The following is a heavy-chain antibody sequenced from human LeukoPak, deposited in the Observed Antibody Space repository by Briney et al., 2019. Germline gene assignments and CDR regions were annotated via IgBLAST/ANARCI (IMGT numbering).Heavy chain of an antibody. Sequence: GVSLQISSTGSGYSFTSYWIACVRPMPRKGLAWMGSLFPGDSDTRYSPSFQCQVTISADKSISTAYLQWSSLKASDTAMYYCARPRYYGSGSYYNVGPVDYWGQGTLVTVSS. J-gene: IGHJ4*02. V-gene: IGHV5-51*01. CDR2: LFPGDSDT. D-gene: IGHD3-10*01. CDR3: ARPRYYGSGSYYNVGPVDY. CDR1: GYSFTSYW.